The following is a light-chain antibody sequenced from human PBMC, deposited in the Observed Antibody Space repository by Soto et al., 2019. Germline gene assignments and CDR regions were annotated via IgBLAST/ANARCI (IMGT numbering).Light chain of an antibody. J-gene: IGLJ2*01. CDR1: SSDVGTYNS. CDR2: EVS. V-gene: IGLV2-14*01. Sequence: QSALTQPSSVSGSPGQSITISCTGTSSDVGTYNSVSWYQQHSGKAPKLMIYEVSNRPSGVSNRFSGSKSGNTASLTISGLQAEDEADYYCSSYGSSTTLVVFGGGTKLTVL. CDR3: SSYGSSTTLVV.